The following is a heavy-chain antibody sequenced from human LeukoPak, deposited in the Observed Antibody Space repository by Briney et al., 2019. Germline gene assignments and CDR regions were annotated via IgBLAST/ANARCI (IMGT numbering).Heavy chain of an antibody. CDR2: IIPIFGTA. D-gene: IGHD5/OR15-5a*01. CDR3: AREVSGS. CDR1: GYTFSSYD. V-gene: IGHV1-69*05. J-gene: IGHJ4*02. Sequence: SVKVSCKASGYTFSSYDINWVRQATGQGLEWMGRIIPIFGTANYAQKFQGRVTITTDESTSTAYMELSSLRSEDTAVYYCAREVSGSWGQGTLVTVSS.